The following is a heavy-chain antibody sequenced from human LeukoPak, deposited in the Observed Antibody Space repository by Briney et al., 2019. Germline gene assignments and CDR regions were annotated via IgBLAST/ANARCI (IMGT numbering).Heavy chain of an antibody. CDR2: VNQSGDT. J-gene: IGHJ3*02. V-gene: IGHV4-34*01. D-gene: IGHD3-22*01. CDR1: GGSFSTHF. Sequence: SETLSLTCGVTGGSFSTHFWAWIRQSPARGLEWIGEVNQSGDTDYNPSLKRRVKISIDVSRSQFSLTLTSVTAADTAMYYCAFRNYDSSGSNAFDIWGQGTMVTVSS. CDR3: AFRNYDSSGSNAFDI.